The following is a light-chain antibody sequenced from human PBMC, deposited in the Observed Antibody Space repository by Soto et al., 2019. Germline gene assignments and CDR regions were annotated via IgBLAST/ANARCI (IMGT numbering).Light chain of an antibody. Sequence: QSALTQPASVSGSPGQSITISCTGTSSDVGGYNLVSWYQQHPGKAPKLMIYEVTNRPSGASDRFSASKSGNTASLTIAGLQAEDEADYFCSSYTTTSTHVAFGGGTKLTVL. J-gene: IGLJ2*01. V-gene: IGLV2-14*01. CDR1: SSDVGGYNL. CDR2: EVT. CDR3: SSYTTTSTHVA.